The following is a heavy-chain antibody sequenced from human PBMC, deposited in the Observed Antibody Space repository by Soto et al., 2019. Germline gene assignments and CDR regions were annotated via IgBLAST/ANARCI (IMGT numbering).Heavy chain of an antibody. CDR1: GGTFSSYA. D-gene: IGHD3-9*01. V-gene: IGHV1-69*13. CDR3: ARQDILTGNQDQYYYYGMDV. Sequence: GASVKVSCKASGGTFSSYAISWVRQAPGQGLEWMGGIIPIFGTANYAQKFQGRVTITADESTSTAYMELSSLRSEDTAVYYCARQDILTGNQDQYYYYGMDVWGQGTTVTVSS. CDR2: IIPIFGTA. J-gene: IGHJ6*02.